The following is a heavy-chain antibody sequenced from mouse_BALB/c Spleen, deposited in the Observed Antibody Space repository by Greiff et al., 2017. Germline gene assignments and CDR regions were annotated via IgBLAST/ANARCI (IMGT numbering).Heavy chain of an antibody. CDR2: IWTGGGT. V-gene: IGHV2-9-2*01. Sequence: VQGVESGPGLVAPSQSLSITCTVSGFSLTSYDISWIRQPPGKGLEWLGVIWTGGGTNYNSAFMSRLSISKDNSKSQVFLKMNSLQTDDTAIYYCARRSTAYWYFDVWGAGTTVTVSS. CDR1: GFSLTSYD. CDR3: ARRSTAYWYFDV. D-gene: IGHD1-2*01. J-gene: IGHJ1*01.